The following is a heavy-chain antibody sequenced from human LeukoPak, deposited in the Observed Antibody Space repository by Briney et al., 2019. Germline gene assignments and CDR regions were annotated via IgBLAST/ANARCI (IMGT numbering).Heavy chain of an antibody. Sequence: GGSLRLSCAASGFTFSHAWMSWVRQAPGKGLVWVSRINSDGSSTSYADSVKGRFTISRDNAKNTLYLQMNSLRAEDTAVYYCARGGGRFDYWGQGTLVTVSS. D-gene: IGHD2-15*01. CDR2: INSDGSST. CDR1: GFTFSHAW. CDR3: ARGGGRFDY. V-gene: IGHV3-74*01. J-gene: IGHJ4*02.